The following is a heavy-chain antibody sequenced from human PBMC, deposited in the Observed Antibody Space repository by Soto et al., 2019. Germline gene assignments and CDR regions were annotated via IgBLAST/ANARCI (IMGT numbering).Heavy chain of an antibody. CDR2: ISYDGSNK. CDR3: AGPESMDV. Sequence: PGGSLRLSCAASGFTFSSYGMHWVRQAPGKGLEWVAVISYDGSNKYYADSVKGRFTISRDNSKDTLYLQMNSLRAEDTAVYYCAGPESMDVWGQGTTVTSP. V-gene: IGHV3-30*03. J-gene: IGHJ6*02. CDR1: GFTFSSYG.